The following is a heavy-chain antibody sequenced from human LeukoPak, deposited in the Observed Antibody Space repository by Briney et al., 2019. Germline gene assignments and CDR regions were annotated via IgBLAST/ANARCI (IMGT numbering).Heavy chain of an antibody. J-gene: IGHJ4*02. CDR2: ISGSGGST. CDR3: AKDFDLIVGASLDY. Sequence: TGGSLRLSCAASGFTFSSYAMSWVRQAPGKGLEWVSAISGSGGSTHYADSVKGRFTISRDNSKNTLYLQMNSLRAEDTAVYYCAKDFDLIVGASLDYWGQGTLVTVSS. CDR1: GFTFSSYA. V-gene: IGHV3-23*01. D-gene: IGHD1-26*01.